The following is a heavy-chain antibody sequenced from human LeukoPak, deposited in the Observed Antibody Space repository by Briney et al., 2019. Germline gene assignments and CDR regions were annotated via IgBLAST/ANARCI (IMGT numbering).Heavy chain of an antibody. CDR3: ARTTVVSRCLGD. CDR1: GGSFSGYY. Sequence: SETLSLTCAVYGGSFSGYYWSWIRQPPGKGLEWIGEISHSGSTNYNPSLKSRVTISVDTSKNQFSLKLSSVTAADTAVYYCARTTVVSRCLGDWGQGTLVTVSS. CDR2: ISHSGST. J-gene: IGHJ4*02. V-gene: IGHV4-34*01. D-gene: IGHD4-23*01.